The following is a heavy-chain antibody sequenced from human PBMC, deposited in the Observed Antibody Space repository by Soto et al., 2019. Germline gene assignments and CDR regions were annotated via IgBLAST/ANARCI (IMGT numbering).Heavy chain of an antibody. V-gene: IGHV4-34*01. CDR1: GGSFSGYY. CDR2: INHSGST. J-gene: IGHJ6*02. D-gene: IGHD1-26*01. CDR3: ARGVGAASRRGVGNHYYYYYGMDV. Sequence: SSETLSLTCAVYGGSFSGYYWSWIRQPPGKGLEWIGEINHSGSTNYNPSLKSRVTISVDTSKNQFSLKLSSVTAADTAVYYCARGVGAASRRGVGNHYYYYYGMDVWGQGTTVTVSS.